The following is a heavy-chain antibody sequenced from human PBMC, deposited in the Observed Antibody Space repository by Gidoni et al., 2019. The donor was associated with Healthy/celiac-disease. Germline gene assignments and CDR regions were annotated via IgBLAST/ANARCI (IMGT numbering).Heavy chain of an antibody. CDR2: IWYDGSNK. Sequence: QVQLVESGGGVVQPGRSLRLSCAASGFTFSSYGMHWVRQAPGKGLEWVAVIWYDGSNKYYADSVKGRFTISRDNSKNTLYLQMNSLRAEDTAVYYCARGGRYCSGGSCWWFDPWGQGTLVTVSS. D-gene: IGHD2-15*01. CDR3: ARGGRYCSGGSCWWFDP. V-gene: IGHV3-33*01. CDR1: GFTFSSYG. J-gene: IGHJ5*02.